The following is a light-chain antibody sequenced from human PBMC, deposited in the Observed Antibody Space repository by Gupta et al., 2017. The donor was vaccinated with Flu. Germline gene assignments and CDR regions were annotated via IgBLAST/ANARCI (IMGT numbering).Light chain of an antibody. Sequence: DIQMTQSPPSLSASVGDRITITRRASQSITSYLNWYQQKPGKAPKLLIYAASSLESGVPSRFGGSGSGTDFTLTISSLQPEDFASYYCQQSYSTPWTFGQGTKVEIK. CDR2: AAS. V-gene: IGKV1-39*01. CDR1: QSITSY. J-gene: IGKJ1*01. CDR3: QQSYSTPWT.